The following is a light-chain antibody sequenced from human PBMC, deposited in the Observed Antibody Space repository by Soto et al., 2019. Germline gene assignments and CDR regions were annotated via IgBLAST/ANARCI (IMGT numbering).Light chain of an antibody. Sequence: QSALTQPASVAGSPGQSITISCTGTSSDVGGSNYVSWYQQHPGKAPKLMIYEVNNRPSGVSNRVSGSKSGNTASLTISGLQAEDEGDYYCSSYSSSSTLWVFGGGTKLTVL. J-gene: IGLJ3*02. V-gene: IGLV2-14*01. CDR1: SSDVGGSNY. CDR2: EVN. CDR3: SSYSSSSTLWV.